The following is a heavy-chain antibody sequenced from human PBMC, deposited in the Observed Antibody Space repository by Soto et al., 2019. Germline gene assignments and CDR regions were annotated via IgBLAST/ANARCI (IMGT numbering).Heavy chain of an antibody. CDR3: ARGTTTVQREDRLHY. J-gene: IGHJ4*02. D-gene: IGHD1-26*01. CDR2: ISTTSTHI. Sequence: VQVVESGGGLVKPGGSLRLSCAASGFTFSDYSMNWVRQGPGKGLEWVSSISTTSTHIYYADSLKGRFTISRDNVKNSLYLQMNSLRAGDTAVYYCARGTTTVQREDRLHYWGQGTLVTGSS. V-gene: IGHV3-21*01. CDR1: GFTFSDYS.